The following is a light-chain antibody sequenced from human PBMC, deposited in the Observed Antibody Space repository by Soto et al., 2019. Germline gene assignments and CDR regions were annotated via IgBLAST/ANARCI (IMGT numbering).Light chain of an antibody. J-gene: IGKJ1*01. CDR2: GAS. V-gene: IGKV3-20*01. CDR3: QHYVSSPWT. Sequence: EIVLTQSPGTLSLSPGERATLSCRASQSVSNSYLAWYQQRPGQAPRLLIYGASTRATGIPDRFSGSGSGTDFTLTISGLEPEDFAVYFGQHYVSSPWTFGQGTKVEIK. CDR1: QSVSNSY.